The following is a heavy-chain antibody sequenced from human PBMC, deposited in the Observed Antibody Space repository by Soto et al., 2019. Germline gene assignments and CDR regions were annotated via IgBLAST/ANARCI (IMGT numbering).Heavy chain of an antibody. CDR2: IIPIFGTA. Sequence: GASVKVSCKASGGTFSSYAISWVRQAPGQGLEWMGGIIPIFGTANYAQKFQGRVTITADEPTSTAYMELSSLRSGDTAVYYCARGGARLQYYYYGMDVWGQGTTVTVSS. J-gene: IGHJ6*02. CDR3: ARGGARLQYYYYGMDV. V-gene: IGHV1-69*13. CDR1: GGTFSSYA. D-gene: IGHD4-4*01.